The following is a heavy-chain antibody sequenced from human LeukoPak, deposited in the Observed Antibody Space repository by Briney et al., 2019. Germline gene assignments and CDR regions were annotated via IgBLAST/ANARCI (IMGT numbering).Heavy chain of an antibody. CDR2: IYHPGNS. Sequence: PSETLSLTCTVSGGSISSSSYYWGWVRQPPGKGLEYIGSIYHPGNSHYSPSLKSRVTISVDTAKNQFSLRLSSVTAADTAVYFCARADEHYSDNRGYYSDPYFDFWGQGTLFTVSS. CDR1: GGSISSSSYY. V-gene: IGHV4-39*01. J-gene: IGHJ4*02. D-gene: IGHD3-22*01. CDR3: ARADEHYSDNRGYYSDPYFDF.